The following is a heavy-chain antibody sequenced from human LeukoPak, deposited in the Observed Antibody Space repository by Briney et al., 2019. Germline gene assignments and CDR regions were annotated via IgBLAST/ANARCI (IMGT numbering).Heavy chain of an antibody. Sequence: PPETLSLTCSVSGGSISDNYWSWIRQPPGKGLEWIGYIYYSGSTYYNPSLKSRVTISVDTSKNQFSLKLSSVTAADTAVYYCARVYYHDSRSNYFDPWAREPSSPSPQ. CDR3: ARVYYHDSRSNYFDP. CDR1: GGSISDNY. CDR2: IYYSGST. D-gene: IGHD3-22*01. J-gene: IGHJ5*02. V-gene: IGHV4-59*08.